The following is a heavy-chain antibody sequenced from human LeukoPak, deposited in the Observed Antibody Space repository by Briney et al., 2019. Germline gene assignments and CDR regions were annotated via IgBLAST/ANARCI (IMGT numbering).Heavy chain of an antibody. J-gene: IGHJ4*02. V-gene: IGHV4-34*01. CDR2: INHSGSA. CDR1: GGSFSGYY. Sequence: SETLSLTCAVYGGSFSGYYWSWIRQPPGKGLEWIGEINHSGSANYNPSLKSRVTISVDTSKNQFSLKLSSVTAADTAVYYCARSGSGYLRYYFDYWGQGTLVTVSS. D-gene: IGHD5-12*01. CDR3: ARSGSGYLRYYFDY.